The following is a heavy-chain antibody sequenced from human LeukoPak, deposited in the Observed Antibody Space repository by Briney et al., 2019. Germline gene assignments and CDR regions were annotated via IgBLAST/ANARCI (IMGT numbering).Heavy chain of an antibody. CDR3: ASIAVAGIIDY. CDR1: GGSISSYY. D-gene: IGHD6-19*01. Sequence: SETLSLTCTVSGGSISSYYWSWIRQPPGKGLEWIGYIYYSGGTNYNPSLKSRVTISVDTSKNQFSLKLSSVTAADTAVYYCASIAVAGIIDYWGQGTLVTVSS. CDR2: IYYSGGT. J-gene: IGHJ4*02. V-gene: IGHV4-59*08.